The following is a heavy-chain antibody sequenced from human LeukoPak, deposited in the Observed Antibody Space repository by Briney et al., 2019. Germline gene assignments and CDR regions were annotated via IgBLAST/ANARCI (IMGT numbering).Heavy chain of an antibody. CDR2: TYYRSKWYN. CDR3: ARELGSFDI. D-gene: IGHD3-3*02. Sequence: SRTLSLTCAISGDSVSSNSVAWNWIRQSPSRGLEWLGRTYYRSKWYNAYAVSVKSRITINPDTSKNQFSLQLNSVTPEDTAVYYCARELGSFDIWGQGTKVTVSS. V-gene: IGHV6-1*01. J-gene: IGHJ3*02. CDR1: GDSVSSNSVA.